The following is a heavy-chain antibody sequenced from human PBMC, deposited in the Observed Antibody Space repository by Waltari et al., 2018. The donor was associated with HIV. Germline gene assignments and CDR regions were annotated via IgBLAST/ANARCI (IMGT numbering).Heavy chain of an antibody. J-gene: IGHJ4*02. CDR2: INTKTGNP. CDR3: GRGPGRSIDY. D-gene: IGHD3-10*01. Sequence: QVHLVQSGSELKTPGASVKVSCKASGYTFSNFAMNWVRQAPGQGLEWMGWINTKTGNPTYAQAFTGRFVFSLDTSVGTAYLLISSLKAEDTAVYYCGRGPGRSIDYWGQGTLVTVSS. V-gene: IGHV7-4-1*02. CDR1: GYTFSNFA.